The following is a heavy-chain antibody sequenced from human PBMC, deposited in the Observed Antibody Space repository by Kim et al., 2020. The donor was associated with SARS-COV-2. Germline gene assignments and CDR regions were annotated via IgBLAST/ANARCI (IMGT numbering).Heavy chain of an antibody. CDR2: IGTAGDT. Sequence: GGSLRLSCAASGFTFSSYDMHWVRQATGKGLEWVSAIGTAGDTYYPGSVKGRFTISRENAKNSLYLQMNSLRAGDSAVYYCARSYSMEQWLVQGLAFDIWGQGTMVTVSS. D-gene: IGHD6-19*01. J-gene: IGHJ3*02. CDR1: GFTFSSYD. V-gene: IGHV3-13*04. CDR3: ARSYSMEQWLVQGLAFDI.